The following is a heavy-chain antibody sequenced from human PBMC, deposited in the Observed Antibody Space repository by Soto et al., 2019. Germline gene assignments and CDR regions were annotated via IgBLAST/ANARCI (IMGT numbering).Heavy chain of an antibody. Sequence: EASVKVSCKASGYTFTSYAMHWVRQAPGQRLEWMGWINAGNGNTKYSQKFQGRVTITRDTSASTAYMELSSLRSEDTAVYYCARVPTLLRFLDYWGQGTLVTVSS. J-gene: IGHJ4*02. D-gene: IGHD3-10*01. CDR3: ARVPTLLRFLDY. CDR1: GYTFTSYA. CDR2: INAGNGNT. V-gene: IGHV1-3*01.